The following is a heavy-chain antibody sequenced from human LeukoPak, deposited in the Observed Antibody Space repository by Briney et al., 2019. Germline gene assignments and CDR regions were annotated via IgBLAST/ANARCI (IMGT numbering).Heavy chain of an antibody. Sequence: GASVKVSCKASGYTFTGYYMHWVRQAPGQGLEWRGRINPNSGGTNYAQKFQGRVTMTRDTSISTAYMELSRLRSDDTAVYYCARGEYCSCGSCHRNNWFDPWGQGTLLTVSS. CDR1: GYTFTGYY. D-gene: IGHD2-15*01. V-gene: IGHV1-2*06. J-gene: IGHJ5*02. CDR2: INPNSGGT. CDR3: ARGEYCSCGSCHRNNWFDP.